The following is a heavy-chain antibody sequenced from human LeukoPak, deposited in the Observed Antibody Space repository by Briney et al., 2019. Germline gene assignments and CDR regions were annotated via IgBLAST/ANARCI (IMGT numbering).Heavy chain of an antibody. J-gene: IGHJ4*02. V-gene: IGHV3-74*01. CDR2: INSDGINT. CDR1: GFTFSNYW. CDR3: ARDLMGIAYRGAFYY. Sequence: SGGSLRLSCAASGFTFSNYWMHWVRHAPGKGLVWVSRINSDGINTSYADSVKGRFTISRDNAKNSLYLQMNSLRAEDTAVYYCARDLMGIAYRGAFYYWGQGTLVTVSS. D-gene: IGHD6-13*01.